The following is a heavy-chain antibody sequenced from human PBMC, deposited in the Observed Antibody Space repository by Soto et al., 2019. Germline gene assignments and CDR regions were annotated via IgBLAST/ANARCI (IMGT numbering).Heavy chain of an antibody. D-gene: IGHD6-19*01. CDR2: ISDTGAST. CDR3: AKGRGSGWAWYFDN. V-gene: IGHV3-23*04. Sequence: EVRLVEAGGGLKQHGGSLRLSCAASGFTFTESAMNWVRQAPGKGLEWVASISDTGASTWYAESVRGRLSISRDNSKNTLYLQMSSLRGEDTAVYYCAKGRGSGWAWYFDNWGQGTLVTVSS. CDR1: GFTFTESA. J-gene: IGHJ4*02.